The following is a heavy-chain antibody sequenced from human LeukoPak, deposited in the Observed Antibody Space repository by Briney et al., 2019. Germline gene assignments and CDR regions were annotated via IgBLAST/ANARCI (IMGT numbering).Heavy chain of an antibody. CDR2: INPSGGST. CDR3: ASTSLEYYDSSGPSDVAFDI. Sequence: ASVKVSCKASGYTFTSYYMHWVRQAPGQGLEWMGIINPSGGSTSYAQKFQGRVTMTRDTSTSTVYMELSSLRSEDTAVYYCASTSLEYYDSSGPSDVAFDIWGQGTMVTVSS. D-gene: IGHD3-22*01. V-gene: IGHV1-46*01. CDR1: GYTFTSYY. J-gene: IGHJ3*02.